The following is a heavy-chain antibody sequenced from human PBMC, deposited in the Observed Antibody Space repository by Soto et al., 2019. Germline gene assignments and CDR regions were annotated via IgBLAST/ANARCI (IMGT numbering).Heavy chain of an antibody. CDR2: TYYRSKWYN. D-gene: IGHD5-18*01. V-gene: IGHV6-1*01. J-gene: IGHJ6*02. CDR1: GDSVSSNSAA. CDR3: ARARVQLWLNYYYYYGMDV. Sequence: SQTLSLTCAISGDSVSSNSAAWNWNRQSPSRGLEWLGRTYYRSKWYNDYAVSVKSRITINPDTSKNQFSLQLNSVTPEDTAVYYCARARVQLWLNYYYYYGMDVWGQGTTVTVSS.